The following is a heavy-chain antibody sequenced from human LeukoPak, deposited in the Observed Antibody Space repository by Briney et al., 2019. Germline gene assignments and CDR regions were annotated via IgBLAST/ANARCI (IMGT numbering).Heavy chain of an antibody. CDR3: ARDLGRMTMVRGVMDWFDP. V-gene: IGHV4-59*01. Sequence: SETLSLTCTVSGGSISSYYWSWIRQPPGEGLEWIGFIDYSGNTNYSPSLKSRVTISVDTSKNQFSLKLSSVTAADTAVYYCARDLGRMTMVRGVMDWFDPWGQGTFVTVSS. CDR2: IDYSGNT. D-gene: IGHD3-10*01. J-gene: IGHJ5*02. CDR1: GGSISSYY.